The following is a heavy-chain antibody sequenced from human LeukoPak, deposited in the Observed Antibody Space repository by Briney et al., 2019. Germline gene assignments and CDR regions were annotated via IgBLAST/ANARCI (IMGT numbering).Heavy chain of an antibody. J-gene: IGHJ3*02. Sequence: GGSLRLSCAASGFTFSSYAMSWVRQAPGKGLEWVSAISGSGGSTYYADSVKGRFTISRDNFKNTLYLQMNSLRAEDTAVYYCAKTTEGYSSGWRYDAFDIWGQGTMVTVSS. CDR1: GFTFSSYA. V-gene: IGHV3-23*01. D-gene: IGHD6-19*01. CDR2: ISGSGGST. CDR3: AKTTEGYSSGWRYDAFDI.